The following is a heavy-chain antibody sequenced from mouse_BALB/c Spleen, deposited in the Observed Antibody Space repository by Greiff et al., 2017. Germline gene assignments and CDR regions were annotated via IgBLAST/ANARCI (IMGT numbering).Heavy chain of an antibody. V-gene: IGHV14-3*02. J-gene: IGHJ2*01. CDR3: ARSRVLRLDYFGY. Sequence: VQLKESGAELVKPGASVKLSCTASGFNIKDTYMHWVKQRPEQGLEWIGRIDPANGNTKYDPKFQGKATITADTSSNTAYLQLSSLTSADTAVYFCARSRVLRLDYFGYWGQGTTLTVSS. D-gene: IGHD1-1*01. CDR2: IDPANGNT. CDR1: GFNIKDTY.